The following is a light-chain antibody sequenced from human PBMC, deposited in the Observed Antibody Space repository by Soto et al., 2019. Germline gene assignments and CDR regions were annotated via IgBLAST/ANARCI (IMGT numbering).Light chain of an antibody. Sequence: DIQMTQSPSSLSASVGDIVTITCRASQSISSYLNWYQQKPGKAPKLLIYAASSLQSGVPSRFSGSGSGTEFTLTISSLQPDDFATYYCQQSYSTPLTFGGGTKVDIK. V-gene: IGKV1-39*01. CDR3: QQSYSTPLT. CDR2: AAS. J-gene: IGKJ4*01. CDR1: QSISSY.